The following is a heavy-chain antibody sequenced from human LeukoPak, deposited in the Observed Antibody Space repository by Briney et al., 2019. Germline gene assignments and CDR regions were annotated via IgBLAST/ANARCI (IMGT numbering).Heavy chain of an antibody. Sequence: PGGSLRLSCAASGFTLRNYAMSRVRQAPGKGLEWVSSIGAGDKYTYYGDSVKGRFTISRDNSKNTLYLQMNSLRAEDTAVYYCARSDDAFDIWGQGTMVTVSS. CDR2: IGAGDKYT. CDR3: ARSDDAFDI. J-gene: IGHJ3*02. V-gene: IGHV3-23*01. CDR1: GFTLRNYA.